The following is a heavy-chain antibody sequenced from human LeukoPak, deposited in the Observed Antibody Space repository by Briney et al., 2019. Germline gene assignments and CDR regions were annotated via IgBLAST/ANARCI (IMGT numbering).Heavy chain of an antibody. J-gene: IGHJ6*02. Sequence: PGRSLRLSCAASGFTFSSYGMHWVRQAPGKGLEWVAVISYDGSNKYYADSVKGRFTISRNNSKNTLYLQMNSLRAEDTAVYYCARDPGTIFQLDTLTSYYYGMDVWGQGTTVTVSS. D-gene: IGHD3-9*01. CDR1: GFTFSSYG. V-gene: IGHV3-30*03. CDR2: ISYDGSNK. CDR3: ARDPGTIFQLDTLTSYYYGMDV.